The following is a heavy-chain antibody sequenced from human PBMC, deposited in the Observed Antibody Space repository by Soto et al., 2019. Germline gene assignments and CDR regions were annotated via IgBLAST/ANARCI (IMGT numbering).Heavy chain of an antibody. V-gene: IGHV3-74*02. CDR3: AREGASNWFDP. CDR1: GFTFSDYY. Sequence: VQLVESGGGLVKPGGSLRLSCAASGFTFSDYYMSWIRQAPGKGLEWVSRINSDESSASYADSVKGRFTISRDNAKNTLYLQMNSLRAEDTAVYYCAREGASNWFDPWGQGTLVTVSS. CDR2: INSDESSA. J-gene: IGHJ5*02.